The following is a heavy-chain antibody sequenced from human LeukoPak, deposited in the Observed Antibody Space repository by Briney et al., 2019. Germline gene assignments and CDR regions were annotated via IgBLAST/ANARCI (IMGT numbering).Heavy chain of an antibody. V-gene: IGHV3-33*01. CDR3: ARDRARYDFWSGYCPD. Sequence: GGSLRLSCAASGFTFSSYGMHWVRQAPGKGLEWVAVIWYDGSNKYYADSVKGRFTISRDNSKNTLYLQMSSLRAEDTAVYYCARDRARYDFWSGYCPDWGQGTLVTVSS. D-gene: IGHD3-3*01. J-gene: IGHJ4*02. CDR2: IWYDGSNK. CDR1: GFTFSSYG.